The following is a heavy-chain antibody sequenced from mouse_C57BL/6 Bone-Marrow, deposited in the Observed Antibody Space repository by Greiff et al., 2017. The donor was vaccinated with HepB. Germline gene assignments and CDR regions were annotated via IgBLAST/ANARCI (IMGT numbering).Heavy chain of an antibody. Sequence: QVQLKQPGAELVRPGTSVKLSCKASGYTFTSYWMHWVKQRPGQGLEWIGVIDPSDSYTNYNQKFKGKATLTVDTSSSTAYMQLSSLTSEDSAVYYCAREHYGSRYFDVWGTGTTVTVSS. D-gene: IGHD1-1*01. CDR1: GYTFTSYW. CDR3: AREHYGSRYFDV. V-gene: IGHV1-59*01. CDR2: IDPSDSYT. J-gene: IGHJ1*03.